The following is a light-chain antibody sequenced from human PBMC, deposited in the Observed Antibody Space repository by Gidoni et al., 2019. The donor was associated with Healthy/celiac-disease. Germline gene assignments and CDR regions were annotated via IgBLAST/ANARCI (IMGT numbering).Light chain of an antibody. J-gene: IGLJ1*01. CDR2: DVS. Sequence: QSTLTQPASGYESSGQSITISCTGTSSDVGGYNYVSWYQQRPGQAPKLMFYDVSNRPSGVSNRFSGSKSGNTASLTISWLQAEDEADYYCSSYTSISTLFGTGTKVTVL. CDR1: SSDVGGYNY. V-gene: IGLV2-14*01. CDR3: SSYTSISTL.